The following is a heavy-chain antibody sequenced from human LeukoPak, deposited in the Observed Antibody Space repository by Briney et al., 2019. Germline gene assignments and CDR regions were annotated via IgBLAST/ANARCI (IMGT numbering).Heavy chain of an antibody. CDR2: INNDGSST. Sequence: GGSLRLSCAASGSAVSVFWMHWVRQAPGKGLVWVSRINNDGSSTTYADSVQGRFTISRDNAKNTLYLQMSSLRVEDTAIYYCARAAFSSGWYFDYWGQGTPVTVSS. CDR1: GSAVSVFW. V-gene: IGHV3-74*01. J-gene: IGHJ4*02. D-gene: IGHD6-19*01. CDR3: ARAAFSSGWYFDY.